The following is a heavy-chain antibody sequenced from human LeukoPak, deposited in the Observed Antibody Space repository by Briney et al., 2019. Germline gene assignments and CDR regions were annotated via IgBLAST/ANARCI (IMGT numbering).Heavy chain of an antibody. V-gene: IGHV3-23*01. J-gene: IGHJ4*02. Sequence: GGSLRLSCAASGFTVSSNYMSWVRQAPGKGLEWVSAISGSGGSTYYADSVKGRFTISRDNSKNTLYLQMNSLRAEDTAVYYCAKDSRRGTSSSGWRYFDYWGQGTLVTVSS. CDR3: AKDSRRGTSSSGWRYFDY. CDR2: ISGSGGST. D-gene: IGHD6-19*01. CDR1: GFTVSSNY.